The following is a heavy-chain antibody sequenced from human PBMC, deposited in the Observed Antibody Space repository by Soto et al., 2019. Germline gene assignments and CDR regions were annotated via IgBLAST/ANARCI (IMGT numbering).Heavy chain of an antibody. CDR3: ASVETQSYYYGMDV. CDR1: GGTFSSYA. J-gene: IGHJ6*02. V-gene: IGHV1-69*12. CDR2: SIPIFRTA. Sequence: QVPLVQSGAEVKKPGSSVKVSCKASGGTFSSYAISWVRQAPGQGLEWMGGSIPIFRTADYAQKFQGRVTITADESTSTADMELSSLRSEDTAVYYCASVETQSYYYGMDVWGQGTTVTVSS. D-gene: IGHD2-15*01.